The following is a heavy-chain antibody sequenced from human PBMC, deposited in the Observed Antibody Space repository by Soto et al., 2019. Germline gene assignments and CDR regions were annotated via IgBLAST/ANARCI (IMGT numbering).Heavy chain of an antibody. CDR2: IDRSGSYV. CDR1: GFSFSSYS. D-gene: IGHD2-2*01. CDR3: ATRYCTNTNCYAFDD. Sequence: VGSLRLSCAASGFSFSSYSMIWVRQAPRRGLEWVSAIDRSGSYVYYADSVQGRFTISRDNSKNSVYLQMNSLRVDDTAVYYCATRYCTNTNCYAFDDWGQGTLVTVSS. J-gene: IGHJ4*02. V-gene: IGHV3-21*01.